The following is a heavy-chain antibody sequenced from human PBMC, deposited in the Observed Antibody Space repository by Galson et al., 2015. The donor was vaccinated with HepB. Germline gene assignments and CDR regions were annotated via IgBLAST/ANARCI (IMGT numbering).Heavy chain of an antibody. CDR3: AREIVVPAAYYYYMDV. CDR1: GGSISSSNW. D-gene: IGHD2-2*01. CDR2: IYHSGST. J-gene: IGHJ6*03. V-gene: IGHV4-4*02. Sequence: ETLSLTCAVSGGSISSSNWWSWVRQPPGKGLEWIGEIYHSGSTNYSPSLKSRVTISVGKSKNQFSLKLSSVTAADTAVYYCAREIVVPAAYYYYMDVWGKGTTVTVSS.